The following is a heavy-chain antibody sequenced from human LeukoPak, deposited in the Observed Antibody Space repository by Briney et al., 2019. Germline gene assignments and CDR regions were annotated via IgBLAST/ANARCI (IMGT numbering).Heavy chain of an antibody. D-gene: IGHD1-1*01. Sequence: GSSVKVSCKASGGTFSSYAISWVRQAPGQGLEWMGGIIPIFGTANYAQKFQGRVAITADESTSTAYMELSSLRSEDTAVYYCARAIPNNDAETPYDAFDIWSQGTMVTVSS. CDR1: GGTFSSYA. CDR3: ARAIPNNDAETPYDAFDI. J-gene: IGHJ3*02. CDR2: IIPIFGTA. V-gene: IGHV1-69*01.